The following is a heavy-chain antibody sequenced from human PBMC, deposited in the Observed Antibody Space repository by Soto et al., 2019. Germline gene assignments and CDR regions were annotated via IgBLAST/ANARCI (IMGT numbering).Heavy chain of an antibody. CDR1: DGSISTSNW. J-gene: IGHJ4*02. CDR2: ISHGGTT. D-gene: IGHD3-22*01. CDR3: ARRDFYGSSGYYGY. Sequence: SETLSLTCAVSDGSISTSNWWPWVRQPPGKRLEWIGEISHGGTTNSNPSLKSRVTMSVDKSKNQFSLNLTSVTAADTAIYYCARRDFYGSSGYYGYWGQGILVTAPQ. V-gene: IGHV4-4*02.